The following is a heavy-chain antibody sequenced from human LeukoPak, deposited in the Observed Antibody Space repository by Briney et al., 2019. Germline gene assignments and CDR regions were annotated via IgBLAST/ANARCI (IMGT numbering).Heavy chain of an antibody. J-gene: IGHJ6*03. V-gene: IGHV4-39*01. CDR1: GGSISSSTYY. CDR2: ISYSGSS. D-gene: IGHD3-3*01. CDR3: ARLFYDFWSGHYYYYMDV. Sequence: SETLSLTCTVSGGSISSSTYYWGWIRQPPGKGLEWIGSISYSGSSYYNPSLKSRVTISVDASKNQFSLKVSSVTAADTAVYYCARLFYDFWSGHYYYYMDVWGKGTTVTVSS.